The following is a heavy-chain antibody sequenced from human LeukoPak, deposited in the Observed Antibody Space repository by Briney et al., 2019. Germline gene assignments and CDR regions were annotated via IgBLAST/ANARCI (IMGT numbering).Heavy chain of an antibody. V-gene: IGHV4-31*03. CDR3: ARDLDY. Sequence: PSQTLSRTCTVSAGSISSGGYYWNWTRQHPGKGLEWIGYIYYSESTYCNPCLKSRVTITVDTSKNQFSVKLSSVTAADTAVSYCARDLDYWGQGTLVTVSS. J-gene: IGHJ4*02. CDR1: AGSISSGGYY. CDR2: IYYSEST.